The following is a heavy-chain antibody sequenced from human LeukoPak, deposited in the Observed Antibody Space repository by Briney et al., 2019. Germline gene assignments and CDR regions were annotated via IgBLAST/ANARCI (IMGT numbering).Heavy chain of an antibody. J-gene: IGHJ6*03. Sequence: SETLSLTCTVSGGSISSYYWSWIRQPAGKGLGWIGRIYTSGSTNYNPSLKSRVTMSVDTSKNQFSPKLSSVTAADTAVYYCARALYYMDVWGKGTTVTISS. CDR2: IYTSGST. CDR3: ARALYYMDV. V-gene: IGHV4-4*07. CDR1: GGSISSYY.